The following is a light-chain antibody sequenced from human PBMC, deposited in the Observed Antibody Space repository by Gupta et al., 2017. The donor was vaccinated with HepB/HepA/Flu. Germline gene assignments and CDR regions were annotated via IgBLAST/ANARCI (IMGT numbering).Light chain of an antibody. V-gene: IGLV1-47*02. J-gene: IGLJ1*01. CDR2: NDN. CDR1: SSNIGNDN. Sequence: QPVLTQPPSASGTPGQRVTISCSGSSSNIGNDNAYWYQQLPGTAPKLLIYNDNQRPSGVPDRFSGSKSGTTASLAISGLRSEDEADYYCVGWDDSLSGYVFGAGTNVTVL. CDR3: VGWDDSLSGYV.